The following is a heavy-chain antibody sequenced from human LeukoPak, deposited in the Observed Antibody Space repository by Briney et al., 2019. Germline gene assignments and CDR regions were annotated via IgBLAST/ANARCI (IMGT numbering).Heavy chain of an antibody. CDR2: IDTSGNT. V-gene: IGHV4-4*07. CDR1: GASSSYTY. CDR3: AQGPWVAGGGMIDP. J-gene: IGHJ5*02. D-gene: IGHD3-16*01. Sequence: SETLSLTCIVSGASSSYTYWSWLRQPAGKGLEWVGRIDTSGNTNYNPSLKSRVSMSMDTSKKQFSLQLTSVTAADTAVYYCAQGPWVAGGGMIDPWGQGTLVTVSS.